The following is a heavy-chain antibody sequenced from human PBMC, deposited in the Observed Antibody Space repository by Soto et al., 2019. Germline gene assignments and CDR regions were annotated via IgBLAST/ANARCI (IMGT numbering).Heavy chain of an antibody. V-gene: IGHV3-30*04. CDR2: ISYDGSNK. CDR3: ARDPHFWSGYYKVFDY. Sequence: GGSLRLSCAASGFTFSSYAMHWVRQAPGKGLEWVAVISYDGSNKYYADSVKGRFTISRDNSKNTLYLQMNSLRAEDTAVYYCARDPHFWSGYYKVFDYWGQGTLVTVSS. D-gene: IGHD3-3*02. CDR1: GFTFSSYA. J-gene: IGHJ4*02.